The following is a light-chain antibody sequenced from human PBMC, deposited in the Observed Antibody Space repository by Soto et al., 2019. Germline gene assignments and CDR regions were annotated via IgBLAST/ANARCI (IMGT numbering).Light chain of an antibody. V-gene: IGKV1-5*01. CDR1: QSISSW. J-gene: IGKJ1*01. CDR3: QHHNSFPTP. CDR2: DAS. Sequence: DIQMTQSPSTLSASVGDRVTITCRASQSISSWLAWYQQKPGKAPKLLIYDASSLESGVPSRFSGSGSGTKFTLTISSLQPYYLATYYHQHHNSFPTPLGPGTNVEIK.